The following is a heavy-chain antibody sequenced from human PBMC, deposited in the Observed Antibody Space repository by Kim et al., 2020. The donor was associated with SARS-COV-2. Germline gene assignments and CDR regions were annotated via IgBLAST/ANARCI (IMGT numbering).Heavy chain of an antibody. V-gene: IGHV4-31*02. D-gene: IGHD3-16*01. J-gene: IGHJ4*02. CDR2: T. Sequence: TYYNPSLKSRITISVDTSKNQFSLTLSSVTAADTAVYYCARAKQGSYGYWGQGTLVTVSS. CDR3: ARAKQGSYGY.